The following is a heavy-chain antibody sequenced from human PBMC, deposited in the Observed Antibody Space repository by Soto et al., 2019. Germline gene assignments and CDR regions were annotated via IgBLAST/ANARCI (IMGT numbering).Heavy chain of an antibody. CDR3: ARDDAYYDSSGYYVPILDY. CDR2: IIPIFGTA. V-gene: IGHV1-69*13. Sequence: SVKVSCKGSGGTFSSYAISWVRQASGQGLEWMGGIIPIFGTANYAQKFQGRVTITADESTSTAYMELSSLRSEDTAVYYCARDDAYYDSSGYYVPILDYWGQGTLVTVSS. D-gene: IGHD3-22*01. J-gene: IGHJ4*02. CDR1: GGTFSSYA.